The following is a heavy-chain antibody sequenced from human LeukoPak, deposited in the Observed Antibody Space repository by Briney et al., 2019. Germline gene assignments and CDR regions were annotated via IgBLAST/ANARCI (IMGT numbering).Heavy chain of an antibody. CDR2: IYYSGST. CDR1: GGSISSYY. D-gene: IGHD4-17*01. Sequence: SETLSLTCTVSGGSISSYYWSWIRQPPGKGLEWIGYIYYSGSTNYNPSLKSRVTISVDTSKNQFSLKLSSVTAADTAVYYCAREIHYGDAYYYYYYMDVWAKGPRSPSP. V-gene: IGHV4-59*01. J-gene: IGHJ6*03. CDR3: AREIHYGDAYYYYYYMDV.